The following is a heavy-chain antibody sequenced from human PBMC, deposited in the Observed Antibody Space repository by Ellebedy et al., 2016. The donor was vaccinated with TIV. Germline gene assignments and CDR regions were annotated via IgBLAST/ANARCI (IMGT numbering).Heavy chain of an antibody. V-gene: IGHV3-23*01. CDR2: ITARGDYT. CDR3: AHIEGDYSNYC. D-gene: IGHD4-11*01. Sequence: GESLKISCAASGFTFSSYAMSWVRQAPGKGLEWVSSITARGDYTYYSDSVKGRFTISRDNSKNTLYLQMKSLRAEDTAVYYCAHIEGDYSNYCWGQGTLVTVSS. J-gene: IGHJ4*02. CDR1: GFTFSSYA.